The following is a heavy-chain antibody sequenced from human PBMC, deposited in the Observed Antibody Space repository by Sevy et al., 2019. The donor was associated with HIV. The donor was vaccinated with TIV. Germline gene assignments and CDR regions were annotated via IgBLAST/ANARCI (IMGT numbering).Heavy chain of an antibody. Sequence: GGSLRLSCEAAGFTFRSYAMHWVRQAPGKGLEWVALIGFYGSYHYHADSVKGRFNISRDNSKNTLFLEMNSLTPEDTAVYYCGRVVGQWLIDTYGMDVWGQGTTVTVSS. CDR3: GRVVGQWLIDTYGMDV. CDR1: GFTFRSYA. D-gene: IGHD6-19*01. V-gene: IGHV3-30*04. J-gene: IGHJ6*02. CDR2: IGFYGSYH.